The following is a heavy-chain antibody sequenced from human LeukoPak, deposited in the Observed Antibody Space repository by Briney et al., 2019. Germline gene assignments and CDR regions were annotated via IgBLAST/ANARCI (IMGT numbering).Heavy chain of an antibody. CDR2: IYYSGST. Sequence: PSETLSLTCTVSGGSISSSSYYWGWIHQPPGKGLEWIGNIYYSGSTYYNPSLKSRVTISVDTSKNQFSLELTSVTAADTAVYYCARLDSSGPNDYWGQGTLVIVSS. V-gene: IGHV4-39*01. CDR3: ARLDSSGPNDY. CDR1: GGSISSSSYY. D-gene: IGHD6-19*01. J-gene: IGHJ4*02.